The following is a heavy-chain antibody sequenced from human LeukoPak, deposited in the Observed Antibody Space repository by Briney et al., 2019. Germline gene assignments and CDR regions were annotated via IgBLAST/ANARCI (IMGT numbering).Heavy chain of an antibody. CDR2: IKRDGSEK. D-gene: IGHD3-16*01. Sequence: GGSLRLSCAASGFTFSSHWMSWVRQAPGKGLEWVANIKRDGSEKYYVDSVKGRFTISRDNAKNSLYLQMNSLRAEDTAVYYCASLHSLSVCFDYWGQGTLVTVSS. V-gene: IGHV3-7*01. CDR3: ASLHSLSVCFDY. CDR1: GFTFSSHW. J-gene: IGHJ4*02.